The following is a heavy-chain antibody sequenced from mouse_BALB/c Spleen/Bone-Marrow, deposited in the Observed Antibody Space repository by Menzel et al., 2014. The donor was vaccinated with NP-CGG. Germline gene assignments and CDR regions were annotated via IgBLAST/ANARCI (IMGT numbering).Heavy chain of an antibody. V-gene: IGHV14-3*02. CDR2: IDPANGNT. J-gene: IGHJ3*01. CDR3: ASYYYGSSRFAY. D-gene: IGHD1-1*01. Sequence: EVQLQQSGAELVKPGASVKLSCTASGFNIKDTYMHWVKQRPEQGLEWIGRIDPANGNTKYDPKFQGKATITADTSSNTAYLQLSSLTSEDTAVYYCASYYYGSSRFAYWGHGTLVTVSA. CDR1: GFNIKDTY.